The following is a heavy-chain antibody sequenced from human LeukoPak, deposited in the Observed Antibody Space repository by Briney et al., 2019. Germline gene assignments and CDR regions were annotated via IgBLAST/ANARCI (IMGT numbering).Heavy chain of an antibody. Sequence: GTSLTLSCAASGFTFSSYDMSWGRQAPGKGLERVSSIRGSDRSTYYADSVKGRFTISKDNSKNTLYLQMNSLRADDTAVYYCAKGLAFDYWGQGILVTVSS. J-gene: IGHJ4*02. CDR3: AKGLAFDY. V-gene: IGHV3-23*01. CDR1: GFTFSSYD. CDR2: IRGSDRST.